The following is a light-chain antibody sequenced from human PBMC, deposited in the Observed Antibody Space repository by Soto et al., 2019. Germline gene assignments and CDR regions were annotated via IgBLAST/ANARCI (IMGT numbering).Light chain of an antibody. J-gene: IGLJ1*01. V-gene: IGLV2-14*01. CDR2: EVS. CDR3: SSYTSSSTQV. CDR1: SSDVGGYNY. Sequence: QSVLTQPASVSGSPGQSITISCIGTSSDVGGYNYVSWYQQYPGKVPKLMIYEVSNRPSGISNRFSGSKSGNTASLTISGLQAEDEADYYCSSYTSSSTQVFGSGTKVTVL.